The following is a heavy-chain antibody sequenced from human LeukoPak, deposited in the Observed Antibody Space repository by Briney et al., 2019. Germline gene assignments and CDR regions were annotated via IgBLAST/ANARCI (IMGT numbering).Heavy chain of an antibody. Sequence: GGSLRLSCAASGFTFSSYWMSWVRQAPGKGLEWVSYISSSSSTIYYADSVKGRFTISRDNAKNSLYLQMNSLRAEDTAVYYCAGSSSPYTYWGQGSLVTVSS. J-gene: IGHJ4*02. CDR3: AGSSSPYTY. CDR2: ISSSSSTI. CDR1: GFTFSSYW. V-gene: IGHV3-48*01. D-gene: IGHD6-6*01.